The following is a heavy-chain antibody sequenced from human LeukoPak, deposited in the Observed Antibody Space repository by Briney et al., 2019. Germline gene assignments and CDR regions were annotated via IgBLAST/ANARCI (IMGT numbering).Heavy chain of an antibody. J-gene: IGHJ4*02. D-gene: IGHD1-26*01. CDR1: GGSISSSSYY. Sequence: SETLSLTCTVSGGSISSSSYYWGWIRQPPGKGLEWIGSIYYSGSTYYNPSLKSRVTISVGTSKNQFSLKLSSVTAADTAVYYCARNRVVGAPNFDYWGQGTLVTVFS. CDR3: ARNRVVGAPNFDY. V-gene: IGHV4-39*01. CDR2: IYYSGST.